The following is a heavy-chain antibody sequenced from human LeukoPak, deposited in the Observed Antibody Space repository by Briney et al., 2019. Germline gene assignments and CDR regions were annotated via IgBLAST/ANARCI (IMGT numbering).Heavy chain of an antibody. Sequence: SETLSLTCTVSGYSISSGYYWGWIRQPPGKGLEWIGSIYHSGSTYYNPSLKSRVTISVDTSKNQFSLKLSSVTAADTAVYYCARTLSQLTNFDYWGQGTLVTVSS. D-gene: IGHD3-9*01. CDR3: ARTLSQLTNFDY. CDR2: IYHSGST. J-gene: IGHJ4*02. CDR1: GYSISSGYY. V-gene: IGHV4-38-2*02.